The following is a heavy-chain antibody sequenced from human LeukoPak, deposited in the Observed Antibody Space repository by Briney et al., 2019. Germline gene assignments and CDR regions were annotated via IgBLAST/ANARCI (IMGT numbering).Heavy chain of an antibody. CDR1: GVSISSYY. V-gene: IGHV4-4*09. D-gene: IGHD1-1*01. Sequence: SETLSLTCTVSGVSISSYYRSWVRQPPGKGLEWIGYIYTSGSTNYNPSLKSRVTISVDTSKNQFSLKLSSVTAADTAVYYCARLEVWGAFDICGQGTMVTVSS. CDR3: ARLEVWGAFDI. CDR2: IYTSGST. J-gene: IGHJ3*02.